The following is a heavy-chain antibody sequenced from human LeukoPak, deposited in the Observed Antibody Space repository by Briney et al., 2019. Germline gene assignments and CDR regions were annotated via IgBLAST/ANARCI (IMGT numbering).Heavy chain of an antibody. D-gene: IGHD3-3*01. J-gene: IGHJ4*02. CDR1: GGSFSGYY. Sequence: SETLPLTCAVYGGSFSGYYWSWIRQPPGKGLEWIGEINHSGSTNYNPSLKSRVTISVDTSKNQFSLKLSSVAAADTAVYYCARRYDFWSGYYRYYFDYWGQGTLVTVSS. CDR2: INHSGST. V-gene: IGHV4-34*01. CDR3: ARRYDFWSGYYRYYFDY.